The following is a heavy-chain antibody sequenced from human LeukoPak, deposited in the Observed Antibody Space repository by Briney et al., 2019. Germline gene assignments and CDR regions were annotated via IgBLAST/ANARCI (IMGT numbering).Heavy chain of an antibody. D-gene: IGHD3-22*01. Sequence: ASVKVSCKASGYTFTGYYMHWVRQAPGQGLEWMGWINPNSGGTNYAQKFQGRVTMTRDTSISTAYMELSRLRSDDTAVYYCARTYYYDSSGYGLDYWGQGTLVTVSS. V-gene: IGHV1-2*02. CDR2: INPNSGGT. CDR1: GYTFTGYY. J-gene: IGHJ4*02. CDR3: ARTYYYDSSGYGLDY.